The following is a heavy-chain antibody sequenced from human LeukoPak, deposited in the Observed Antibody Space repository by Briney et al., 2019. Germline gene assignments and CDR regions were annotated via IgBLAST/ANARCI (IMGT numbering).Heavy chain of an antibody. J-gene: IGHJ4*02. D-gene: IGHD2-15*01. CDR1: GFTFSTYT. V-gene: IGHV3-21*04. Sequence: PGGSLRLSCAASGFTFSTYTMNWVRQAPGKGLEWVSSISSGSGYIYYADSVKGRFTISRDNAKNSLCLQMTSLRAEDTAVYYCAKDPVALDYWGQGTLVTVSS. CDR2: ISSGSGYI. CDR3: AKDPVALDY.